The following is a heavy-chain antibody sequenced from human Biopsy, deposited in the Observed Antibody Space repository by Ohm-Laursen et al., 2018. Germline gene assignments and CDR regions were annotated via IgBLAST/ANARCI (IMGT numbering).Heavy chain of an antibody. CDR2: NIPILGTG. CDR3: ATKLTGYFHH. Sequence: GASVKVSCKAPGGTFSRYGINWVRQAPGQGLEWLGGNIPILGTGNYAQKFQGRVSVAADTSTSTATMELLSLRSDDTAVYYCATKLTGYFHHWGQGTLVTVSS. CDR1: GGTFSRYG. J-gene: IGHJ1*01. V-gene: IGHV1-69*06. D-gene: IGHD3-9*01.